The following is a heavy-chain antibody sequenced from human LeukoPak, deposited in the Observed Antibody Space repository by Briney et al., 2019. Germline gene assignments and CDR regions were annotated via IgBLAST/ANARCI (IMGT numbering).Heavy chain of an antibody. CDR1: GGSISSGSYY. Sequence: SETLSLTCTVSGGSISSGSYYWSWIRQPAGKGLEWIGRIYTSGSTNYNPSLKSRVTISVDTSKNQFSLKLSSVTAADTAVYYCARERGHNWFDPWGQGTLVTVSS. J-gene: IGHJ5*02. V-gene: IGHV4-61*02. D-gene: IGHD3-16*01. CDR3: ARERGHNWFDP. CDR2: IYTSGST.